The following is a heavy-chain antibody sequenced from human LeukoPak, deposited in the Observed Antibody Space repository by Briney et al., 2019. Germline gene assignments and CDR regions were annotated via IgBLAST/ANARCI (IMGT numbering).Heavy chain of an antibody. CDR2: INHSGST. J-gene: IGHJ4*02. D-gene: IGHD3-10*01. CDR3: ARGGYYGSGSYYIFDY. Sequence: SETLSLTCAVYGGSFGGYYWSWIRQPPGKGLEWIGEINHSGSTNYNPSLKSRVTISVDTSKNQFSLKLSSVTAADTAVYYCARGGYYGSGSYYIFDYWGQGTLVTVSS. V-gene: IGHV4-34*01. CDR1: GGSFGGYY.